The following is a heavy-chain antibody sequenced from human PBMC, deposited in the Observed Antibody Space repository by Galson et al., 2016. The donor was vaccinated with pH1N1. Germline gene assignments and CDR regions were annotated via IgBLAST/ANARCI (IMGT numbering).Heavy chain of an antibody. Sequence: QSGAEVKKPGESLKISCKASGYTFTNYGISWVRQAPGQGLEWMGWISAYDGHTNYVQKFQGRVTMTTDTSTSTAYMEVRSLRSDDTAVYYCARDEGYYSRWGQGTLVTVSS. CDR1: GYTFTNYG. CDR2: ISAYDGHT. V-gene: IGHV1-18*01. CDR3: ARDEGYYSR. J-gene: IGHJ4*02. D-gene: IGHD3-3*01.